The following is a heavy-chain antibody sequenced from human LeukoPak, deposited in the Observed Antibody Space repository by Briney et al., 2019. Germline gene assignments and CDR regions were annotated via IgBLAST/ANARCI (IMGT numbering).Heavy chain of an antibody. CDR1: GGSISSSSYY. CDR3: ARKTVSWRIAAAGTENWYFDL. J-gene: IGHJ2*01. D-gene: IGHD6-13*01. CDR2: IYYSGST. Sequence: SETLSLTCTVSGGSISSSSYYWGWIRQPPGKGLEWIGSIYYSGSTNYNPSLKSRVTISVDTSKNQFSLKLSSVTAADTAVYYCARKTVSWRIAAAGTENWYFDLWGRGTLVTVSS. V-gene: IGHV4-39*07.